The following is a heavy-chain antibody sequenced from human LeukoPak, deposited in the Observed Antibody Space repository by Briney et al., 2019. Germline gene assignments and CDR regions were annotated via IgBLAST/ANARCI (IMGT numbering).Heavy chain of an antibody. V-gene: IGHV7-4-1*02. Sequence: ASVKVSCKASGYTFTSYAMNWVRQAPGQGLEWMGWINTNTGNPTYAQGFTGRFVFSLDTSVSTAYLQISSLKAEDTAVYYCARTNKIVIAAAGMFYAFDIWGQGTMVTVSS. D-gene: IGHD6-13*01. CDR1: GYTFTSYA. J-gene: IGHJ3*02. CDR3: ARTNKIVIAAAGMFYAFDI. CDR2: INTNTGNP.